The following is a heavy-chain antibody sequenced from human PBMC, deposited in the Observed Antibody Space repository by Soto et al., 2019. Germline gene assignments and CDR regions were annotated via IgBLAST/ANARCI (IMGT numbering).Heavy chain of an antibody. CDR2: ISPYKGNT. V-gene: IGHV1-18*01. Sequence: QVQLVQSGAEVKKPGASVKVSCKASGYTFSSIGISWVRQAPGQGLEWMGWISPYKGNTHYAQGIEGRVTMTTDTPTTIAYIEHRNARVSHTAVYYSDGDFDASRSYYTDYLRQGTLLTASS. CDR1: GYTFSSIG. J-gene: IGHJ4*02. CDR3: DGDFDASRSYYTDY. D-gene: IGHD3-10*01.